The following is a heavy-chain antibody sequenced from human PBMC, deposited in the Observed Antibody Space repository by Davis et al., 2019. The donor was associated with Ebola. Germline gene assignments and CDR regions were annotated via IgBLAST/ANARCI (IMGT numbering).Heavy chain of an antibody. CDR3: ATLRRTITGMDDGFDI. D-gene: IGHD1-20*01. CDR2: IYPGDSDI. Sequence: KVSCKGSGYSFTNYWIGWVRQMPGKGLEWMGIIYPGDSDIRYSPSFQGQVTISADKSFKTAFLQWSSLKASDTARYYCATLRRTITGMDDGFDIWGQGTMVTVSS. V-gene: IGHV5-51*01. J-gene: IGHJ3*02. CDR1: GYSFTNYW.